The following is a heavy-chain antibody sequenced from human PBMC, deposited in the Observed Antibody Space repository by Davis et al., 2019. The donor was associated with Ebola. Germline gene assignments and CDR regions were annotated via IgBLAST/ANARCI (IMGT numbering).Heavy chain of an antibody. CDR2: IYYSGST. J-gene: IGHJ4*02. V-gene: IGHV4-59*08. CDR1: GGSISSYY. CDR3: AGAYTPTPFDY. Sequence: SETLSLTCTVSGGSISSYYWSWIRQPPGKGLEWIGYIYYSGSTNYNPSLKSRVTISVDTSKNQFPLKLSSVTAADTAVYYCAGAYTPTPFDYWGQGTLVTVSS. D-gene: IGHD4-11*01.